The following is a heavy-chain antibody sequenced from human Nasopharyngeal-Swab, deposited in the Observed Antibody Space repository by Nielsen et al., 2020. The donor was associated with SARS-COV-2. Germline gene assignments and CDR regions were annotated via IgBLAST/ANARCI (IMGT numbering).Heavy chain of an antibody. J-gene: IGHJ4*02. Sequence: GGSLRLSCAASGFTFSDYYMSWIRRAPGKGLEWVSYISSSGSTIYYADSVKGRFTISRDNAKNSLYLQMNSLRAEDTAVYYCARDADYYGSGSYLGYWGQGTLVTVSS. D-gene: IGHD3-10*01. CDR2: ISSSGSTI. V-gene: IGHV3-11*04. CDR1: GFTFSDYY. CDR3: ARDADYYGSGSYLGY.